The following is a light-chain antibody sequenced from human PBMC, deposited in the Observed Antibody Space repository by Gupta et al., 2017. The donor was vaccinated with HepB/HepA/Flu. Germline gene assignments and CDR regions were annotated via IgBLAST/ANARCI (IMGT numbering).Light chain of an antibody. CDR2: DVS. V-gene: IGLV2-11*01. CDR3: CSYAGSYTFVV. Sequence: QSALTQPRSVSGSPGQSVTISCTGTSSDVGGYNYVSWYQQHPGKAPKRMMYDVSKRPSGVPDRFSGSKSGNTASLNISGLQAEDEADYYCCSYAGSYTFVVFGGGTKLTVL. J-gene: IGLJ2*01. CDR1: SSDVGGYNY.